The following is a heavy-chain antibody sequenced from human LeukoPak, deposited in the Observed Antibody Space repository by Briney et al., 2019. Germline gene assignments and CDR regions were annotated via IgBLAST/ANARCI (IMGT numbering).Heavy chain of an antibody. J-gene: IGHJ4*02. CDR2: INHSGST. CDR3: ARVSRASILTGYPPSYYFDY. D-gene: IGHD3-9*01. V-gene: IGHV4-34*01. CDR1: GFTFSSYS. Sequence: GSLRLSCAASGFTFSSYSMNWVRQPPGKGLEWIGEINHSGSTNYNPSLKSRVTISVDTSKNQFSLKLSSVTAADTAVYYCARVSRASILTGYPPSYYFDYWGQGTLVTVSS.